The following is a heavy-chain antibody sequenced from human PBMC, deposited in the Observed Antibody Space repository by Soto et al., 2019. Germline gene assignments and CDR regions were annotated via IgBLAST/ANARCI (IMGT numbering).Heavy chain of an antibody. V-gene: IGHV4-34*01. CDR2: INHSGST. CDR1: GGSFSGYY. D-gene: IGHD6-19*01. Sequence: SETLSLTCAVYGGSFSGYYWSWIRQPPGKGLEWIGEINHSGSTNYNPSLKSRVTISVDTSKNQFSLKLSSVTAADTAVYYCARSIAVAGRDFDYWGQRTLVTVSS. J-gene: IGHJ4*02. CDR3: ARSIAVAGRDFDY.